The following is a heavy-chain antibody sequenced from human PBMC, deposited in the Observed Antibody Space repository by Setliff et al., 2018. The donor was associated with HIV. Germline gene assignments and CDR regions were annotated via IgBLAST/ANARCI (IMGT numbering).Heavy chain of an antibody. CDR3: ARHRVGVTPSSEYYFDF. J-gene: IGHJ4*02. D-gene: IGHD1-26*01. CDR1: GYSFDSYW. V-gene: IGHV5-51*01. Sequence: GESLKISCTASGYSFDSYWIGWVRQVPGKGLEWLGIVYPLDSDTKYSPPLRGPFTISADKSTNTALLQWSSLRASDSAIYYCARHRVGVTPSSEYYFDFWGQGTQVTVSS. CDR2: VYPLDSDT.